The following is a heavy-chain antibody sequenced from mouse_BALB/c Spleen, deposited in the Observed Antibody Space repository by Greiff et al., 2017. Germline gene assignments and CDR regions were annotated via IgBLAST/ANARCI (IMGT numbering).Heavy chain of an antibody. V-gene: IGHV5-17*02. CDR1: GFTFSSFG. Sequence: EVKLVESGGGLVQPGGSRKLSCAASGFTFSSFGMHWVRQAPEKGLEWVAYISSGSSTIYYADTVKGRFTISRDNPKNTLFLQMTSLRSEDTAMYYCARGLIYYGNYLYAMDYWGQGTSVTVSS. J-gene: IGHJ4*01. CDR2: ISSGSSTI. D-gene: IGHD2-1*01. CDR3: ARGLIYYGNYLYAMDY.